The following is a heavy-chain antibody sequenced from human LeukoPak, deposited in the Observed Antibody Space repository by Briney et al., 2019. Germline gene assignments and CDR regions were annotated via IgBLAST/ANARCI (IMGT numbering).Heavy chain of an antibody. CDR2: ISGSGGST. J-gene: IGHJ4*02. Sequence: GGSLRLSCAASGFTFSSYAMSWVCQAPGKGLEWVSAISGSGGSTYYADSVKGRFTISRDNSKNTLYLQMNSLRAEDTAVYYCAKGEYNWKDPFDYWGQGTLVTVSS. CDR1: GFTFSSYA. V-gene: IGHV3-23*01. CDR3: AKGEYNWKDPFDY. D-gene: IGHD1-1*01.